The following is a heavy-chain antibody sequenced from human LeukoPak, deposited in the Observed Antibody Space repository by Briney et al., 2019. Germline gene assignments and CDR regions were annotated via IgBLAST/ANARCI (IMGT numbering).Heavy chain of an antibody. CDR3: AREGDSSGYYDY. Sequence: SVKVSCKASGGTFSSYAISWVRQAPGQGLEWMGRIIPILGIANYAQKFQGRVTITADKSTSTAYMELSSLRSEDTAVYYCAREGDSSGYYDYWGQGTLVTVSS. V-gene: IGHV1-69*04. D-gene: IGHD3-22*01. CDR2: IIPILGIA. J-gene: IGHJ4*02. CDR1: GGTFSSYA.